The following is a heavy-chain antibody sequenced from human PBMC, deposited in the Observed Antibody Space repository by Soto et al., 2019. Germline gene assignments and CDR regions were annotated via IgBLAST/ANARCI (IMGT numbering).Heavy chain of an antibody. Sequence: GESLKISCKGSGHSFTSYWIGWVRQMPGKGLEWMGIIYPGDSDTRYSPSFQGQVTISADKSISTAYLQWSSLKASDTAMYYCARYSNYGLGYYYYGMDVWGQGTTVTVSS. V-gene: IGHV5-51*01. J-gene: IGHJ6*02. CDR1: GHSFTSYW. CDR2: IYPGDSDT. D-gene: IGHD4-4*01. CDR3: ARYSNYGLGYYYYGMDV.